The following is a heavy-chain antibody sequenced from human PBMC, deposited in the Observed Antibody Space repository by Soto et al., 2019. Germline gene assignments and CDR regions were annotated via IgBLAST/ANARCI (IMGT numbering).Heavy chain of an antibody. D-gene: IGHD6-13*01. CDR2: IYPGDSDT. Sequence: XESLKVSWKGSGYSFTSYWIGLVLQMPGKGLEWMGIIYPGDSDTRYSPSFQGQVTISADKSISTAYLQWSSLKASDTAMYYCARPKQQLGRGAFDIWGQGTMVTFS. CDR1: GYSFTSYW. V-gene: IGHV5-51*01. CDR3: ARPKQQLGRGAFDI. J-gene: IGHJ3*02.